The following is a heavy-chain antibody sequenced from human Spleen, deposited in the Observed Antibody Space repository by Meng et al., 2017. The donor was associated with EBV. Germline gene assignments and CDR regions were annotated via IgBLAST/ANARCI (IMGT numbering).Heavy chain of an antibody. V-gene: IGHV1-69*01. CDR3: ARVTCSGGSCSYTWFDP. D-gene: IGHD2-15*01. Sequence: VRCGSEGRKPGPSCSFSVSAPWGTYNNFAISLVPHAPGQGLEWMAGIIPIIVTPTYSQKFLGRVTITADESTSTAYMELSSLTHEDTAVYYCARVTCSGGSCSYTWFDPWGQGTLVTVSS. CDR2: IIPIIVTP. CDR1: WGTYNNFA. J-gene: IGHJ5*02.